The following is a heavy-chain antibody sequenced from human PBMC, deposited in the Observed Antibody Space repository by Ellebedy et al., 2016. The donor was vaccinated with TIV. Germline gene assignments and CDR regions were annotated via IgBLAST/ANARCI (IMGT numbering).Heavy chain of an antibody. J-gene: IGHJ4*02. V-gene: IGHV3-23*01. D-gene: IGHD3-22*01. CDR1: GFTFRNSA. CDR2: ISSSGVSS. Sequence: GGSLRLSCAASGFTFRNSAMTWVRQAPGKGLEWVSSISSSGVSSDYADSVRGRVTISRDNSKSTLYLQMDSLRADDSAEYYCAKLDSSGYYYGRLDYWGQGTLVTVSS. CDR3: AKLDSSGYYYGRLDY.